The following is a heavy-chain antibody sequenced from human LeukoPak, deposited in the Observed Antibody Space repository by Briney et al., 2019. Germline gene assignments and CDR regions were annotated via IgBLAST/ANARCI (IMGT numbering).Heavy chain of an antibody. CDR2: ISGSGGST. V-gene: IGHV3-23*01. D-gene: IGHD2-2*01. J-gene: IGHJ3*02. CDR3: AKLPGIVAVPAAMHDAFDI. CDR1: GFTFSSYA. Sequence: GGSLRLSCAASGFTFSSYAMSWVRQAPGKGLEWVSAISGSGGSTYYADSVKGRFTISRDNSKNTLYLQMNSLRAEDTAVYYCAKLPGIVAVPAAMHDAFDIWGQGTMVTVSS.